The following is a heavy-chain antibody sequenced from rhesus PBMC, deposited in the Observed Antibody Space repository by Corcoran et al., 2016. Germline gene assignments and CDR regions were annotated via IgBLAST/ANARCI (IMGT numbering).Heavy chain of an antibody. Sequence: QVQLQESGPGLVKPSETLSLTCAVAGGSISSGHYHRNWIRQPPGKELEWIGHITSSGTTSYNPALKSRVTISSDTSKNQFSLKLSSVTAADTAVYYCARDLFDGGYWGQGVLVTVSS. J-gene: IGHJ4*01. CDR3: ARDLFDGGY. CDR1: GGSISSGHYH. V-gene: IGHV4-122*02. CDR2: ITSSGTT.